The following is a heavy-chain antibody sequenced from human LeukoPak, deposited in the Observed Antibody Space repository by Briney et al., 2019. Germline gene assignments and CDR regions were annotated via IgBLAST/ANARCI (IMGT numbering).Heavy chain of an antibody. D-gene: IGHD1-26*01. CDR3: ARDLYYGFDY. J-gene: IGHJ4*02. CDR2: ISSSSSAI. V-gene: IGHV3-48*02. CDR1: GFTFSSYS. Sequence: GGSLRLSCATSGFTFSSYSMHWVRQAPGKGLEWVSYISSSSSAIKYADSVKGRFTISRDNAKNSVYLQMNSLRDKDTAVYYCARDLYYGFDYWGQGTLVSVSS.